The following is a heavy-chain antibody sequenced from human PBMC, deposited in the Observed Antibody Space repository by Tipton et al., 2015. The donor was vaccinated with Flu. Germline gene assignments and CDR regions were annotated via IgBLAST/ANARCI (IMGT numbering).Heavy chain of an antibody. CDR1: GGSISSGGYY. J-gene: IGHJ4*02. Sequence: LRLSCTVSGGSISSGGYYWSWIRQHPGKGLEWIGYIYYSGSTYYNPSLKSRVTISVDTSKNQFSLKLSSVTAADTAVYYCARVGSGYYYGVFDYWGQGTLVTVSS. CDR3: ARVGSGYYYGVFDY. D-gene: IGHD3-22*01. V-gene: IGHV4-31*02. CDR2: IYYSGST.